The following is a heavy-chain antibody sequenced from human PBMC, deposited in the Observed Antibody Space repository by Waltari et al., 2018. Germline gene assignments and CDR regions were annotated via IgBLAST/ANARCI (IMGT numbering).Heavy chain of an antibody. CDR3: ARGGEGPYFDY. V-gene: IGHV3-30*01. Sequence: QVQLVESGGGVVQPGRSLRLSCAASGFTFSSDGMHWVRQAPGKGPGWVAVMTYDGSDQNYADAVKGRFTISRDNTKNTLYLQMNSLRAEDTAVYYCARGGEGPYFDYWGQGALVTVSS. J-gene: IGHJ4*02. CDR1: GFTFSSDG. D-gene: IGHD3-16*01. CDR2: MTYDGSDQ.